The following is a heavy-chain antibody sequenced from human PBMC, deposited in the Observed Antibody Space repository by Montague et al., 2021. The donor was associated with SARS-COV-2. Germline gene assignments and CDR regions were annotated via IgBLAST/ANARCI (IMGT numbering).Heavy chain of an antibody. Sequence: SETLSLTSAVSGGSISSSDWGWIRQPPGKGLEWIGFFYSSGITDSNPSFKSRVSISLDTSKNQVSLKLRSVTTADTAVYYCARETMTGDAFDVWGQGTMVTVSP. J-gene: IGHJ3*01. CDR1: GGSISSSD. V-gene: IGHV4-59*12. CDR3: ARETMTGDAFDV. D-gene: IGHD1-14*01. CDR2: FYSSGIT.